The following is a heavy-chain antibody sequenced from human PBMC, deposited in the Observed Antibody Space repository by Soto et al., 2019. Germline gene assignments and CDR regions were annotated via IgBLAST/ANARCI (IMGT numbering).Heavy chain of an antibody. CDR3: AKGYSTGWHSSLNS. V-gene: IGHV3-23*04. D-gene: IGHD6-19*01. CDR2: ITNNSDYT. Sequence: EVQLVESGGGLVQPGGSLRLSCASSRFTFSNYGVSWVRQSPGKGLECVSAITNNSDYTYYADSVKGRFTVSRDNSKNTLFLEMNSLRAEDTAVYYCAKGYSTGWHSSLNSWGQGTLVTVSS. CDR1: RFTFSNYG. J-gene: IGHJ4*02.